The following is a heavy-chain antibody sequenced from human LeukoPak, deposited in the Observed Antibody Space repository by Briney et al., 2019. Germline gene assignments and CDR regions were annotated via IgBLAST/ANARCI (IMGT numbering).Heavy chain of an antibody. Sequence: PSETLSLTCTVSGGSISSYYWSWIRQPPGKGLEWIGYIYYSGSTNYNPSLKSRVTISVDTSKNQFSLKLSSVTAADTAVYYCARGRGQQLANWFDPWGQGTLVTVSS. CDR1: GGSISSYY. CDR3: ARGRGQQLANWFDP. J-gene: IGHJ5*02. V-gene: IGHV4-59*01. D-gene: IGHD6-13*01. CDR2: IYYSGST.